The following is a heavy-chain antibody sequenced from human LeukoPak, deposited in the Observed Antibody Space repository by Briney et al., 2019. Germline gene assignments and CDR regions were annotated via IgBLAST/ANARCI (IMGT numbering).Heavy chain of an antibody. CDR3: ARAEEHYDGSGYSFDY. J-gene: IGHJ4*02. Sequence: ASVTVSCTPSGYTFTSYGISWVRQAPGQGLEWMGWISAYNGNTNYAQKLQGRVTMTTDTSTSTAYMELRSLRSDDTAVYYCARAEEHYDGSGYSFDYWGQGTLVTVSS. V-gene: IGHV1-18*01. CDR1: GYTFTSYG. CDR2: ISAYNGNT. D-gene: IGHD3-22*01.